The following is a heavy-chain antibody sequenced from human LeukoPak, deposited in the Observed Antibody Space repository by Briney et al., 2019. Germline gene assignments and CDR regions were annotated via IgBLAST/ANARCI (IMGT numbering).Heavy chain of an antibody. CDR3: AKGVMTSVTANFDY. D-gene: IGHD4-11*01. CDR2: ISWNGNTV. CDR1: GFTFDDHA. Sequence: PGRSLRLSCAASGFTFDDHAMHWVRQAPGKGLEWVSGISWNGNTVGYADSVKGRFTISRDNAKNSLYLQMNSMRAEDMAFYYCAKGVMTSVTANFDYWGQGTLVTVSS. J-gene: IGHJ4*02. V-gene: IGHV3-9*03.